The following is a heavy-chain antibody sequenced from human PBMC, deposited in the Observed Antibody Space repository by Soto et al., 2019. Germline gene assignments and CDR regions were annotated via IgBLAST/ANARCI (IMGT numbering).Heavy chain of an antibody. D-gene: IGHD5-18*01. CDR2: IYGGGTT. CDR3: ARGGYSYGYDY. J-gene: IGHJ4*02. CDR1: GFTVSSNY. V-gene: IGHV3-53*01. Sequence: GGSLRLSCAASGFTVSSNYMSWVRQAPGKGLEWVSVIYGGGTTYYADSVKGRFTISRDNSKNTLYLQMNSLRAEDTAVYYCARGGYSYGYDYWGQGTLVTVSS.